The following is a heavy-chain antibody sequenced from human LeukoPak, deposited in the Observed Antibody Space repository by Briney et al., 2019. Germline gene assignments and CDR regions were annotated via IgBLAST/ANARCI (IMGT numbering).Heavy chain of an antibody. CDR2: IYYSGST. CDR3: ARHLIYYDSSSYPGDF. D-gene: IGHD3-22*01. J-gene: IGHJ4*02. Sequence: PSETLSLTCAVSGGSISSSSYYWGWIRQSPGKGLEWIGSIYYSGSTYYNPPLKSRVTISVDTSKNQFSLKLSSVTAADTALYYCARHLIYYDSSSYPGDFWGQGTLVTVSS. CDR1: GGSISSSSYY. V-gene: IGHV4-39*01.